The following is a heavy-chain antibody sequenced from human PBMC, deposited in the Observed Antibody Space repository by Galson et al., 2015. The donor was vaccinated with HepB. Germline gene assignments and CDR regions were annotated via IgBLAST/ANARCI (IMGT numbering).Heavy chain of an antibody. CDR2: ISPYNGNT. D-gene: IGHD1-26*01. J-gene: IGHJ6*03. CDR3: ARVKSEWDPLDYHYNMHV. V-gene: IGHV1-18*01. Sequence: SVKVSCTASGYTFTSYGISWVRQAPGQGLEWMGWISPYNGNTNYAQKLQGRVNMTTDTSTSTAYMELRSLRSDDTAVYYCARVKSEWDPLDYHYNMHVWGKGTTVTVSS. CDR1: GYTFTSYG.